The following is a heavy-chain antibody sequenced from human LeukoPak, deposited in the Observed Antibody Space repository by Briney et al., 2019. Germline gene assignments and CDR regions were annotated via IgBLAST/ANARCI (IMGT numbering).Heavy chain of an antibody. J-gene: IGHJ4*02. Sequence: ASVKVSCRASGYTFNVYYMHWVRQAPGQGLEWMGWINPNSGGTNYAQKFQGRVTMTRDTSISTAYMELSRLRSDDTAVYYCARDRIGYSYGLADYWGQGTLVTVSS. CDR3: ARDRIGYSYGLADY. CDR1: GYTFNVYY. CDR2: INPNSGGT. D-gene: IGHD5-18*01. V-gene: IGHV1-2*02.